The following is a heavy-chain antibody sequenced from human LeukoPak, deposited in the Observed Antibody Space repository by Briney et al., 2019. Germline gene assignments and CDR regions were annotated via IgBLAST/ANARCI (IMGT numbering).Heavy chain of an antibody. D-gene: IGHD3-22*01. V-gene: IGHV3-48*03. Sequence: GGSLRLSCAASGFTFSSYEMNWVRQAPGKGLEWVSYISRSGSTIYYADSVKGRFTISRDNAKNSLYLQMNSLRAEDTAVYYCAKDEDYYDSSGYYRVQYFQHWGQGTLVTVSS. CDR1: GFTFSSYE. CDR2: ISRSGSTI. CDR3: AKDEDYYDSSGYYRVQYFQH. J-gene: IGHJ1*01.